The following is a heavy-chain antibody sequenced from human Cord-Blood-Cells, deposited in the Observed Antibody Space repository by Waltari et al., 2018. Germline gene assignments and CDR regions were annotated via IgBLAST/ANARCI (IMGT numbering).Heavy chain of an antibody. D-gene: IGHD6-19*01. CDR1: GGPISSSSYY. CDR3: ARQGSIAVAGTGWFDP. CDR2: IYYSGST. V-gene: IGHV4-39*07. J-gene: IGHJ5*02. Sequence: QLQLQESGPGLVKPSETLSLTCTVSGGPISSSSYYWGWIRQPPGKGLEWIGSIYYSGSTYYNPSLKSRVTISVDTSKNQFSLKLSSVTAADTAVYYCARQGSIAVAGTGWFDPWGQGTLVTVSS.